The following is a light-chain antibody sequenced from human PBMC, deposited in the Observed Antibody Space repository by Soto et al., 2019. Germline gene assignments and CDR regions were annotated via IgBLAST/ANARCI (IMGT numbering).Light chain of an antibody. CDR3: CSYTSSDTHLV. Sequence: QSALTQPASVSGSPGQSITISCTGSSSDVGGYNYVSWYQQHPGKAPKLMIYEVINRPSGVSSRSSGSKSGNTSSLTISGLEAEDEADYYCCSYTSSDTHLVFGGGTKLTVL. J-gene: IGLJ3*02. CDR1: SSDVGGYNY. CDR2: EVI. V-gene: IGLV2-14*01.